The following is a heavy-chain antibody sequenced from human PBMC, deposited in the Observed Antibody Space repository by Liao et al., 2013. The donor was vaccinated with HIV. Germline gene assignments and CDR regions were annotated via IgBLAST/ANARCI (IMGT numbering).Heavy chain of an antibody. CDR1: GGSIGSYS. CDR3: ARGRGWGAPYFDS. D-gene: IGHD7-27*01. J-gene: IGHJ4*02. Sequence: QVPLQESGPGLIKPSETLSLTCSVSGGSIGSYSWSWIRQPAGKGLEWIGRLYTSGSTTYNPSLKTRVSMSVDTSGTVFSLLLTSVTAADTAVYYCARGRGWGAPYFDSWGQGTLVTVSS. CDR2: LYTSGST. V-gene: IGHV4-4*07.